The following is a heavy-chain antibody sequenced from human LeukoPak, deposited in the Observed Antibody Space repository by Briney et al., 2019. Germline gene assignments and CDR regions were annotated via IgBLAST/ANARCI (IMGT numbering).Heavy chain of an antibody. CDR2: ISYDGANQ. CDR3: AREIYYGSGSYFDY. V-gene: IGHV3-30*04. CDR1: GLTFSLYA. D-gene: IGHD3-10*01. J-gene: IGHJ4*02. Sequence: GRSLRLFCAVSGLTFSLYAVRWVRRAPGKGLEGVAVISYDGANQYYADSVKGRFTISRDNSKSTLYLQMDSLRDEDTAVYYCAREIYYGSGSYFDYWGQGTLVTVSS.